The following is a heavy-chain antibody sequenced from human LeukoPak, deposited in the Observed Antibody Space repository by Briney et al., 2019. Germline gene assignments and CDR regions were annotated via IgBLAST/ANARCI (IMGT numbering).Heavy chain of an antibody. J-gene: IGHJ3*02. V-gene: IGHV4-38-2*02. CDR1: GYSISSGYY. Sequence: SETLSLTCTVSGYSISSGYYWGWIRQPPGKGLEWIGSIYHSGSTYYNPSLKSRVTISVDTSKNQFSLKLSSVTAADTALYYCAKDRERWLQGHDAFDIWGQGTMVTVSS. CDR3: AKDRERWLQGHDAFDI. D-gene: IGHD5-24*01. CDR2: IYHSGST.